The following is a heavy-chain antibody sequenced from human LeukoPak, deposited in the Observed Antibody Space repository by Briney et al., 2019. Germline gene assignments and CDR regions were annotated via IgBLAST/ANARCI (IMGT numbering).Heavy chain of an antibody. J-gene: IGHJ4*02. CDR1: GYTLTELS. Sequence: ASVKVSCKVSGYTLTELSMHWVRQAPGKGLEWMGGFDPEDGETIYAQKFQGRVTMTEDTSTDTAYMELSRLRSEDTAVYYCATDYAGWEGQKDYWGQGTLVTVSS. CDR3: ATDYAGWEGQKDY. D-gene: IGHD1-26*01. CDR2: FDPEDGET. V-gene: IGHV1-24*01.